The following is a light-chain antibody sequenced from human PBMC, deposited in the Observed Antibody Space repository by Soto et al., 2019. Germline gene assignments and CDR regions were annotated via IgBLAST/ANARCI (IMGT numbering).Light chain of an antibody. Sequence: EVVLTHSPGTLSVSPGERATLSFRASQSVSNNYLAWYRQTPGQAPRLVIYDTSTRATGVPARFSGSGSGTDFTLTISSLQSEDFGVYYCQQYNDWFSISFGQGTRLEIK. V-gene: IGKV3-15*01. CDR1: QSVSNN. CDR2: DTS. CDR3: QQYNDWFSIS. J-gene: IGKJ5*01.